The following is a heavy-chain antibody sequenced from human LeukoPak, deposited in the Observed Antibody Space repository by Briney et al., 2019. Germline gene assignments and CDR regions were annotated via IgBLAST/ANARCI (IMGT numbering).Heavy chain of an antibody. CDR1: GFTFNSYA. CDR2: ISYDGNNK. V-gene: IGHV3-30*04. J-gene: IGHJ4*02. Sequence: PGRSLRLSSAASGFTFNSYAMHWVHQAPGKGLEWVPVISYDGNNKYYADSMKGRFTISRDNSKNTLYLQMSRLRAEDTAVYYWAIAGGPDDDWGQGTLVTVSS. CDR3: AIAGGPDDD.